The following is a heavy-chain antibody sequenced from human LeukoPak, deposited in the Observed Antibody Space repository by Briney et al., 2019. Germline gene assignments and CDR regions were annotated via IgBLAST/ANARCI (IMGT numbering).Heavy chain of an antibody. CDR3: ASEPYQLHGDAFDI. CDR1: GGTFSSYA. V-gene: IGHV1-69*05. D-gene: IGHD2-2*01. CDR2: IIPIFGTA. Sequence: SVKVSCKASGGTFSSYAISWVRQAPGQGLEWMGRIIPIFGTANYAQKFQGRVTIATDESTSTAYMELSSLRSEDTAVYYCASEPYQLHGDAFDIWGQGTMVTVSS. J-gene: IGHJ3*02.